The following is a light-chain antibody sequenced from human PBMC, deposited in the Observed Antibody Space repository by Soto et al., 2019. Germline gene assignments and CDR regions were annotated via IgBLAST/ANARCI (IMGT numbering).Light chain of an antibody. Sequence: ESGLRQSPGTLFLSPAERANLSCRASQSVSSSYLAWYQQKPGQAPRLLIDGASSRASGIPARISGRGSGTDFSLTISSLEPEYFAVFYCQQRSVWPWTFGQGTKLEI. CDR2: GAS. J-gene: IGKJ1*01. CDR1: QSVSSSY. CDR3: QQRSVWPWT. V-gene: IGKV3D-20*02.